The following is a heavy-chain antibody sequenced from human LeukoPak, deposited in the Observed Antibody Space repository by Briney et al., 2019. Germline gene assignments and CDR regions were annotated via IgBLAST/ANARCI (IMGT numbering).Heavy chain of an antibody. CDR3: AKDRSGYHHSSFDY. CDR1: GFTFSRFA. Sequence: GGSLRLSCAASGFTFSRFAMHWVRQAPGKGLDWLSVISDDGSTKYYADSGKGRFTISRDNSKNTMYLQMNSLRAEDTAVYYCAKDRSGYHHSSFDYWGQGTLVTVSS. CDR2: ISDDGSTK. V-gene: IGHV3-30-3*01. J-gene: IGHJ4*02. D-gene: IGHD3-3*01.